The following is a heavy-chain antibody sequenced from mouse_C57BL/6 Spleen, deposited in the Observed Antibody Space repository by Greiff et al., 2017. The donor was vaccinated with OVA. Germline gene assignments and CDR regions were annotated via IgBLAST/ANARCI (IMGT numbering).Heavy chain of an antibody. J-gene: IGHJ2*01. CDR3: ARDSSGYYYFDY. Sequence: VHLVESGPELVKPGASVKISCKASGYAFSSSWMNWVKQRPGKGLEWIGRIYPGDGDTTYNGKFKGKATLTADKSSSTDYMQLSSLTSEDSAVYFGARDSSGYYYFDYWGQGTTLTVSS. CDR2: IYPGDGDT. CDR1: GYAFSSSW. V-gene: IGHV1-82*01. D-gene: IGHD3-2*02.